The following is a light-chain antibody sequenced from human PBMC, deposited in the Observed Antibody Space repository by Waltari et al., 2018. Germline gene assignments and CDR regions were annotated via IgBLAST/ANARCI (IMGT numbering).Light chain of an antibody. J-gene: IGKJ1*01. V-gene: IGKV3-20*01. Sequence: EIVLTQSPGTLSLSPGERATLSCMVNQRVSSNYLGWYQQKPGQAPRVLIYGASSRATGIPDRFIGSGSGTDFTLTISRLEPEDFAVYYCQHYGASPPWTFGQGTKVEI. CDR3: QHYGASPPWT. CDR2: GAS. CDR1: QRVSSNY.